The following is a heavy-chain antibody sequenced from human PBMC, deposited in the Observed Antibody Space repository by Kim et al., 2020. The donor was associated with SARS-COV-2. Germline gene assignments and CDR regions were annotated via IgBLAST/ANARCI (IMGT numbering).Heavy chain of an antibody. Sequence: GGSLRLSCAASGFSFRNYGMHWVRQAPGKGLDWVAFISYNGSDKFYADSVKGRFTISRDNSKNTLYLQMNSLRGEETAVFYCARGPVDPKDGWYFDLWGRGTLVTVSS. CDR1: GFSFRNYG. D-gene: IGHD5-12*01. J-gene: IGHJ2*01. CDR2: ISYNGSDK. CDR3: ARGPVDPKDGWYFDL. V-gene: IGHV3-33*01.